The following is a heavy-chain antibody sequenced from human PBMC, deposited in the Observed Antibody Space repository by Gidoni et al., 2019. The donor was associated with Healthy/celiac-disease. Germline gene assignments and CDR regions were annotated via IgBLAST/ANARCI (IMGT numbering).Heavy chain of an antibody. CDR1: GYSISSGYY. J-gene: IGHJ4*02. CDR3: VGYYYGY. V-gene: IGHV4-38-2*02. Sequence: QVQLQDSGPGLVKPSATLSLTCTVSGYSISSGYYWGWIRQPPGKGLEWIGSIYHSGSTYYNPSLNSRVTISVDTSKNQFSLKLSSVTAADTAVYYCVGYYYGYWGQGTLVTVSS. CDR2: IYHSGST.